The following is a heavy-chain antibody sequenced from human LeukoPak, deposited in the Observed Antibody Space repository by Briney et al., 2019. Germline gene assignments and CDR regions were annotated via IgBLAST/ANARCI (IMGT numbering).Heavy chain of an antibody. V-gene: IGHV3-21*01. J-gene: IGHJ4*02. CDR1: GFTFSSYS. Sequence: GGSLRLSCAASGFTFSSYSMNWVRQAPGKGLEWVSSISSSSSYIYYADSVKGRFTISRDNAKNSLYLQMNSLRAEDTAVYYCARVIVVVPAAQFFDYWGQGTLVTASS. CDR3: ARVIVVVPAAQFFDY. D-gene: IGHD2-2*01. CDR2: ISSSSSYI.